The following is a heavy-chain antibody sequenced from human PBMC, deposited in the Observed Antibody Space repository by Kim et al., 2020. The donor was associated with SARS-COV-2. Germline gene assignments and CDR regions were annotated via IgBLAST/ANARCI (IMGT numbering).Heavy chain of an antibody. CDR3: ARGRRMITFGGVIVKIKSGFDY. D-gene: IGHD3-16*02. V-gene: IGHV4-34*01. Sequence: SETLSLTCAVYGGSFSGYYWSWIRQPPGKGLEWIGEINHSGSTNYNPSLKSRVTISVDTSKNQFSLKLSSVTAADTAVYYCARGRRMITFGGVIVKIKSGFDYWGQGTLVTVSS. CDR1: GGSFSGYY. CDR2: INHSGST. J-gene: IGHJ4*02.